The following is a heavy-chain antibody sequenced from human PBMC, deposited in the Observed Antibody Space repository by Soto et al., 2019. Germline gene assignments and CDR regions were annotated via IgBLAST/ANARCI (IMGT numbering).Heavy chain of an antibody. Sequence: PGGSLRLSCAASGFSFSSYAMSWVRQAPGKGLDWVSAISVSGTKTHYADSVKGRFTISRDNSKNTLYLQMNSLRAEDTAVYYCAKHQPVIELVKAFDYGGRGAVVTVSS. CDR1: GFSFSSYA. V-gene: IGHV3-23*01. J-gene: IGHJ4*01. CDR3: AKHQPVIELVKAFDY. D-gene: IGHD3-9*01. CDR2: ISVSGTKT.